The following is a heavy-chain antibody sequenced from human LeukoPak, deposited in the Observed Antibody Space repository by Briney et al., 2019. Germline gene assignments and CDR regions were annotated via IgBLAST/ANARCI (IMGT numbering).Heavy chain of an antibody. D-gene: IGHD3-22*01. Sequence: GGSLRLSCAASGFTVSSNYMSWVRQAPGKGLEWVSVIYSGGSTYYADSVKGRFTISRHNSKNTLYLQMNSLRAEDTAVYYCARGAEYYYDSSGYSLPLGYWGQGTLVTVSS. CDR1: GFTVSSNY. CDR2: IYSGGST. J-gene: IGHJ4*02. CDR3: ARGAEYYYDSSGYSLPLGY. V-gene: IGHV3-53*04.